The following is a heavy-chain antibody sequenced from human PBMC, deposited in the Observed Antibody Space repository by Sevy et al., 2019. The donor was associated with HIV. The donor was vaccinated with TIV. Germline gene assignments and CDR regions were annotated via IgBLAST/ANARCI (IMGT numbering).Heavy chain of an antibody. CDR2: LNGDGSSA. J-gene: IGHJ5*02. D-gene: IGHD6-19*01. CDR3: TRGRSGTYGWFDP. Sequence: GGSLRLSCAASGFTFSSHWMHWVRQAPGKGLVWVSRLNGDGSSASYADFVKGRFTISRDNGKNTVYLQISSLIADDTAVYYCTRGRSGTYGWFDPWGQGTLVTVSS. V-gene: IGHV3-74*01. CDR1: GFTFSSHW.